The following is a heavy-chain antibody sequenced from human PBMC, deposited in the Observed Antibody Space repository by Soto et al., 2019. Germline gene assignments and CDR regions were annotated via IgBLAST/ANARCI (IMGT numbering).Heavy chain of an antibody. CDR2: FDPEDGEI. J-gene: IGHJ4*02. D-gene: IGHD2-15*01. V-gene: IGHV1-24*01. CDR3: ATGLHHLVNRYYFDL. Sequence: QVQLVQSGAEVRKPGASVKVSCKVSGYSLTELSIHWVRQAPGKGPEWMGGFDPEDGEIKFAQNFQGRVTMTEDTPTDTDYMALSSLRSEDTAIYYCATGLHHLVNRYYFDLWGQGTLVTVSS. CDR1: GYSLTELS.